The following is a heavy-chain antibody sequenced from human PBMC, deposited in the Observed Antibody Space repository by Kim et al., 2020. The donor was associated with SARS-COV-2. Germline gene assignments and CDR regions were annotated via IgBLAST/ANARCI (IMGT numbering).Heavy chain of an antibody. J-gene: IGHJ5*01. CDR1: GDSIDNFNFY. CDR3: ARRRGSSSSGGDWFDS. V-gene: IGHV4-39*02. Sequence: SQTLSLTCAVSGDSIDNFNFYWDWVRQSPGKALEWIGSIFYTGQPYYSPSLKSRVTLLLDTSERHFSLTLASVTSTDSGVYFCARRRGSSSSGGDWFDSW. D-gene: IGHD3-10*01. CDR2: IFYTGQP.